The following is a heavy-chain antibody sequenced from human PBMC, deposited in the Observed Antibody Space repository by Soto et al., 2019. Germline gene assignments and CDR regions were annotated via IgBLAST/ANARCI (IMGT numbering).Heavy chain of an antibody. Sequence: QVQLVQSGAEVKKPGASVKVSCRASGYTFAFYFIHWVRQAPGHGLEWMGTINPTGGTTSYAQKFQGRVTMTRDTSTSTVYMELRSLTYDDTAVYYCTRAEEMATIRFEHWGQGTLVTVSS. J-gene: IGHJ4*02. CDR3: TRAEEMATIRFEH. CDR2: INPTGGTT. CDR1: GYTFAFYF. V-gene: IGHV1-46*01.